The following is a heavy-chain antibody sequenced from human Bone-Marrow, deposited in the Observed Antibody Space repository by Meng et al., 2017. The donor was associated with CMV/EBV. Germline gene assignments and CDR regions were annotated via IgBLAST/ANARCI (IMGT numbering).Heavy chain of an antibody. CDR2: ISAYNGNT. CDR3: ARGRVGATEKSFDY. J-gene: IGHJ4*02. CDR1: GYTFTSYG. V-gene: IGHV1-18*01. D-gene: IGHD1-26*01. Sequence: ASVKVSCKASGYTFTSYGISWVRQAPGQGLEWMGWISAYNGNTNYAQKLQGRVTMTTDTSTSTAYMELRSLRSEDTAGYYWARGRVGATEKSFDYWGRGTLVTGSS.